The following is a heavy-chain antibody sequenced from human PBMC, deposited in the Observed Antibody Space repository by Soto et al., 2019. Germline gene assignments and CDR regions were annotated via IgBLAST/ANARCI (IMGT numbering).Heavy chain of an antibody. Sequence: VKVSCKAVGYTFTTYYIHWVRQAPGQGLEWMGIINPSGGSTSYAQKFQGRVTMTRDTSTSTVYMELSSLKSEDTAVYYCARGSSGSYVSYFDPWGQGTLVTVSS. CDR3: ARGSSGSYVSYFDP. D-gene: IGHD1-26*01. J-gene: IGHJ5*02. V-gene: IGHV1-46*01. CDR1: GYTFTTYY. CDR2: INPSGGST.